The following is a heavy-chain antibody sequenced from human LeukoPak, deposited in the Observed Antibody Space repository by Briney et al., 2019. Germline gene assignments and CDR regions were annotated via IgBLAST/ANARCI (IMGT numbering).Heavy chain of an antibody. CDR2: ISYDGSNK. CDR3: AKDRQPLHLLAYYFDY. D-gene: IGHD1-26*01. Sequence: GGSLRLSCAASGFTFSSYGMHWVRQAPGKGLEWVAVISYDGSNKYYADSVKGRFTISRDNSKNTLYLQMNSLRAEDTAVYYCAKDRQPLHLLAYYFDYWDQGTLVTVSS. J-gene: IGHJ4*02. CDR1: GFTFSSYG. V-gene: IGHV3-30*18.